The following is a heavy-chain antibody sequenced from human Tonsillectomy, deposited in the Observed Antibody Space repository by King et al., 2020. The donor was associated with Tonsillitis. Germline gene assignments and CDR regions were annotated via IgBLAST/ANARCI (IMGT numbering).Heavy chain of an antibody. Sequence: VQLVESGGGLVKPGGSLRLSCAASGFTFSDYYMSWIRQAPGKGLEWVSFISSSSSYTNYADSVKGRFPISRDNAKNSLYLQMNSLRAEDTAVYYCARDLAGDYFVALDCWGQGTLVTVSS. CDR3: ARDLAGDYFVALDC. CDR2: ISSSSSYT. J-gene: IGHJ4*02. CDR1: GFTFSDYY. D-gene: IGHD4-17*01. V-gene: IGHV3-11*06.